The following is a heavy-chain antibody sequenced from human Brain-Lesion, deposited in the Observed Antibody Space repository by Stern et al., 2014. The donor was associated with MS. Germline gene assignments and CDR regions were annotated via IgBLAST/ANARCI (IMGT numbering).Heavy chain of an antibody. V-gene: IGHV3-21*01. Sequence: EVQLLESGGGLVKPGGSLRLSCEASGFTFNSYSMNWVRQAPGKGLEWVSSISVGTDYIYYADSLKGRFTISRDNARNSLFLQMNTLRAEDTGVYYCARVDCSGTNCFYYYYGMDVWGQGTTVTVSS. CDR3: ARVDCSGTNCFYYYYGMDV. D-gene: IGHD2-2*01. CDR1: GFTFNSYS. CDR2: ISVGTDYI. J-gene: IGHJ6*02.